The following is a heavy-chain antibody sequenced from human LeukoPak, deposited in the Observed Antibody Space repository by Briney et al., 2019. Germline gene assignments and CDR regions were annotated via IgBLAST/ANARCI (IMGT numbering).Heavy chain of an antibody. CDR2: IYRGDSDT. D-gene: IGHD2-8*01. CDR3: AKRGTNGVRDAFDI. Sequence: GESLQISCKGSGYSFTSYWIGWVRQLPGKGLEWMGIIYRGDSDTRYSPSFHGQVTISADKSISTAYLQWSSLKASDTAMYYCAKRGTNGVRDAFDIWGQGTMVTVSS. CDR1: GYSFTSYW. J-gene: IGHJ3*02. V-gene: IGHV5-51*01.